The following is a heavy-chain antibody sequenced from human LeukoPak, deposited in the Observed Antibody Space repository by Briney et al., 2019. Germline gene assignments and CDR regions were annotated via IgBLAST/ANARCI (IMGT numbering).Heavy chain of an antibody. CDR3: AKYDYGGNPNEYYFDY. CDR2: ISYDGSNK. D-gene: IGHD4-23*01. CDR1: GFTFSSYA. J-gene: IGHJ4*02. Sequence: PGGSLRLSCAASGFTFSSYAMHWVRQAPGKGLEWVAVISYDGSNKYYADSVKGRFTISRDNSKNTLYLQVNSLRAQDTAVYYCAKYDYGGNPNEYYFDYWGQGTLVTVSS. V-gene: IGHV3-30-3*01.